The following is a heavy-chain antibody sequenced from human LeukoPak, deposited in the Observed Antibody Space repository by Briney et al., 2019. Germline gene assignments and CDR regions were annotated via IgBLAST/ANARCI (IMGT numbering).Heavy chain of an antibody. CDR2: INSDGSST. V-gene: IGHV3-74*01. Sequence: GGSLRLSCAASGFTFSSYWMHWVRQVPGKGLVWVSRINSDGSSTSYADSVKGRFTISRDNAKNTLYLQMNSLRAEDTAVYYCARDSKYSSSNNWFDPWGQGTLVTVSS. CDR3: ARDSKYSSSNNWFDP. CDR1: GFTFSSYW. D-gene: IGHD6-6*01. J-gene: IGHJ5*02.